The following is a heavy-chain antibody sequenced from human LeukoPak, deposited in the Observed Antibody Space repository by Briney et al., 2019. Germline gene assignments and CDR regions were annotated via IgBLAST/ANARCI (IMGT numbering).Heavy chain of an antibody. CDR1: GGSISSSSYY. J-gene: IGHJ4*02. V-gene: IGHV4-39*01. Sequence: SETLSLTCTVSGGSISSSSYYRGWIRQPPGKGLEWIGSIYYSGSTYYNPSLKSRVTISVDTSKNQFSLKLSSVTAADTAVYYCARQSGIAVANLIDYWGQGTLVTVSS. CDR3: ARQSGIAVANLIDY. CDR2: IYYSGST. D-gene: IGHD6-19*01.